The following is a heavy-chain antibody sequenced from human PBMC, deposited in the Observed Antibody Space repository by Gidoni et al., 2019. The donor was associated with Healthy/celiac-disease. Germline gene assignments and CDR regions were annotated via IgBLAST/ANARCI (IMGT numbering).Heavy chain of an antibody. CDR3: ARRVPVVPYRDV. V-gene: IGHV4-59*01. CDR2: IDYSGST. J-gene: IGHJ6*03. D-gene: IGHD2-2*01. Sequence: QVQLQASCPGLVKPSETLSLTCTVSGSSISSYYWSLIRQPTGKGLEWIGYIDYSGSTNYNPYLKSRVTISVDTSKNQFSLKLSSVTAADTAVYYCARRVPVVPYRDVWGKGTTVTVSS. CDR1: GSSISSYY.